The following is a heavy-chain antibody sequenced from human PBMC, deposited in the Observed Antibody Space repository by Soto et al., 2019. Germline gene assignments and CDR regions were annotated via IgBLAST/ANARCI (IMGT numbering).Heavy chain of an antibody. CDR3: AREIERLLGY. J-gene: IGHJ4*02. D-gene: IGHD3-3*01. Sequence: GGSLRLSCAASGFTFDTFAWTWVRQAPGRGLEWVSSITGSGAGTYYADSVKGRFTISRDNSKNTLYLQMNSLRAEDTAVYYCAREIERLLGYWGQGTLVTAPQ. CDR1: GFTFDTFA. CDR2: ITGSGAGT. V-gene: IGHV3-23*01.